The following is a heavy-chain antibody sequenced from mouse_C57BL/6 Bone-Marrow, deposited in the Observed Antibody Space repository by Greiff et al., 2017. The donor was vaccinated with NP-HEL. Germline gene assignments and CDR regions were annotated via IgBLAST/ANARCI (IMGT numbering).Heavy chain of an antibody. CDR3: TGSSGYYFDY. V-gene: IGHV6-3*01. D-gene: IGHD3-2*02. CDR2: FRLKSDNYAT. Sequence: EVKLMESGGGLVQPGGSMKLSCVASGFTFSNYWMNWARHSPEKGLEWVAQFRLKSDNYATHYAESVKGRFTISRDDSKSSVYLQMNNLRAEDTGIYYCTGSSGYYFDYWGQGTTLTVSS. J-gene: IGHJ2*01. CDR1: GFTFSNYW.